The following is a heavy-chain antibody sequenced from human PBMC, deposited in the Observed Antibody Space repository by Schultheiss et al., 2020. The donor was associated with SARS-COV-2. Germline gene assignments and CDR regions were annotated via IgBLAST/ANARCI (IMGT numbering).Heavy chain of an antibody. V-gene: IGHV4-34*01. CDR1: GGSFSGYY. D-gene: IGHD6-13*01. CDR2: INHSGST. Sequence: SETLSLTCAVYGGSFSGYYWSWIRQPPGKGLEWIGEINHSGSTNYNPSLKSRVTISVDTSKNQFSLKLSSVTAADTAVYYCARDRILAAAVAMRGYGMDVWGQGTTVTVSS. J-gene: IGHJ6*02. CDR3: ARDRILAAAVAMRGYGMDV.